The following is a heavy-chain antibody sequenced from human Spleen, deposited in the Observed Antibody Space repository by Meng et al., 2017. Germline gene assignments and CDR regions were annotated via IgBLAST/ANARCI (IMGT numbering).Heavy chain of an antibody. J-gene: IGHJ6*02. CDR3: AGGVVVTLIFYHAMDV. V-gene: IGHV4-38-2*01. CDR2: RYQSGST. D-gene: IGHD2-21*02. Sequence: SETLSLTCAVSGYSITGSYNWGWNRHAPGKGLEWIRSRYQSGSTYYNPSLKSRVTMSADTSKNQFSLKLTSVTAAETAVYYGAGGVVVTLIFYHAMDVWGQGTTVTVSS. CDR1: GYSITGSYN.